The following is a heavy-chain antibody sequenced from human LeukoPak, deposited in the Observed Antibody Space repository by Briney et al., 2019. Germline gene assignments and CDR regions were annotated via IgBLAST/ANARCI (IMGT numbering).Heavy chain of an antibody. CDR3: ARGVTYYYDSSGY. V-gene: IGHV3-7*01. CDR2: IKQDGSEK. J-gene: IGHJ4*02. D-gene: IGHD3-22*01. CDR1: GFTFSSYW. Sequence: GGSLRLSCAASGFTFSSYWMSWVRQAPGKGLEWVANIKQDGSEKYYVDSVKGRFTISRDNAKNSLYLQMNSLRAEDTAVYYCARGVTYYYDSSGYWGQGTLVTVSS.